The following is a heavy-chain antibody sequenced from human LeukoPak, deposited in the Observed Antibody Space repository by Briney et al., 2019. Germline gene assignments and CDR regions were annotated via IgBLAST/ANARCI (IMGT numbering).Heavy chain of an antibody. D-gene: IGHD6-25*01. CDR1: GFTFSSYA. CDR3: AKGSGTAEDY. J-gene: IGHJ4*02. Sequence: GGSLRLSCAASGFTFSSYAMSWVRQAPGKGLEWVSAISGSGGRTHYAGSVKGRFTIPRDNSKNTLYLQMNSLRAEDTAVYYCAKGSGTAEDYWGQGTLVTVSS. V-gene: IGHV3-23*01. CDR2: ISGSGGRT.